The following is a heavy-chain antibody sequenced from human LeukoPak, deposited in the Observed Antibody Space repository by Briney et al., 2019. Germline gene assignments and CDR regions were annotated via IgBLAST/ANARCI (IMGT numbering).Heavy chain of an antibody. CDR2: MYSGGNT. J-gene: IGHJ4*02. D-gene: IGHD2-8*01. CDR1: GFTVSSNY. CDR3: SKGYCTNGVCPYCFDY. Sequence: PGGSLRLSCAASGFTVSSNYMSWVRQAPGKGLEWVSLMYSGGNTYYADSVKDRFTISRDNSKNTLYLQMNSLRAEDTAVYYCSKGYCTNGVCPYCFDYWGQGTLVTVSS. V-gene: IGHV3-53*01.